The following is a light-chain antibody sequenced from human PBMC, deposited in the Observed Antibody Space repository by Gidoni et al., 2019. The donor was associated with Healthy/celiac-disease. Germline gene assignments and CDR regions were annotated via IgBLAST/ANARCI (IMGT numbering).Light chain of an antibody. CDR1: NNGSKS. CDR3: QVWDSSSDHYV. V-gene: IGLV3-21*04. CDR2: CDS. Sequence: YVLTQPPSVSVAPGKTARITCGGNNNGSKSVHWYQQKPGQAPVLVISCDSDRPSGIPERFSGSNSGNTATLTISRVEAGDEADYYCQVWDSSSDHYVFGTGTKVTVL. J-gene: IGLJ1*01.